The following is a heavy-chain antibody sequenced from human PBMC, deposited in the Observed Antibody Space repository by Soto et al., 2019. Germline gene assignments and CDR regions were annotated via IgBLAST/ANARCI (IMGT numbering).Heavy chain of an antibody. CDR3: ARETTIHYGMDV. J-gene: IGHJ6*02. CDR1: GGSISSYY. V-gene: IGHV4-59*01. Sequence: LSLTCTVSGGSISSYYWSWIRQPPGKGLEWIGYIYYSGSTNYNPSLKSRVTISVDTSKNQFSLKLSSVTAADTAVYYCARETTIHYGMDVWGQGTTFTVSS. CDR2: IYYSGST. D-gene: IGHD5-12*01.